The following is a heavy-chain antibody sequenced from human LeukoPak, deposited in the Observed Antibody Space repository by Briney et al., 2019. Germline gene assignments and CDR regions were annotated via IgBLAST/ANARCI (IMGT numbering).Heavy chain of an antibody. J-gene: IGHJ4*02. CDR3: ARVKVGTTNRFDC. CDR1: GFTFSDYY. CDR2: ISSSSHYT. V-gene: IGHV3-11*05. Sequence: PGGSLRLSCAASGFTFSDYYMTWIRQAPGKGLECVSYISSSSHYTNYPDSVKGRFTISRDNAKNSLYLQMNSLRAEDTAVYYCARVKVGTTNRFDCWGQGTLVTVSS. D-gene: IGHD1-26*01.